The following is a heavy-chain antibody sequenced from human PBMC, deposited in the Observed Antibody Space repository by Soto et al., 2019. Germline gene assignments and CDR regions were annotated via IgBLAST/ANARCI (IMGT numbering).Heavy chain of an antibody. J-gene: IGHJ4*02. Sequence: QVPLVQSGAEVKKPGASVKISCKTSGYSFIKNAIHWVRQAPGQRPEWMGWINVGTDKTKYSEKFQGRVTITTDTSASTAYMELTSLGSEDTAVYYCARLEAGVKLDYWGQGTPVTVSS. CDR1: GYSFIKNA. CDR3: ARLEAGVKLDY. V-gene: IGHV1-3*01. CDR2: INVGTDKT.